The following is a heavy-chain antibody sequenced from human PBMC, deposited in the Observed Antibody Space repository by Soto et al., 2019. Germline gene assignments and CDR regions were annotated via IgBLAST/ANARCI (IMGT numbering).Heavy chain of an antibody. Sequence: GGSLRLSCEASGFTFSTYSMNWVRQAPGKGLEWLAYITSSSGTIYYADSVKGRFTISRDNAKNTLHLQMNSLSVEDTAIYYCAKDDNWFDPWGQGTLVTVSS. CDR1: GFTFSTYS. CDR3: AKDDNWFDP. J-gene: IGHJ5*02. V-gene: IGHV3-48*01. CDR2: ITSSSGTI.